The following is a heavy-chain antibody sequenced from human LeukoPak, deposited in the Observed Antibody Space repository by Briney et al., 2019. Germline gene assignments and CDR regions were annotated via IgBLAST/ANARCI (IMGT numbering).Heavy chain of an antibody. CDR1: GGSFSGYY. Sequence: PSETLSLTCAVYGGSFSGYYWSWIRQPPGKGLEWIGEINHSGSTNYNPSLKSRVTISVDTSKSQFSLKLSSVTAADTAVYYCASAAAGASYNWFDPWGQGTLVTVSS. V-gene: IGHV4-34*01. J-gene: IGHJ5*02. CDR3: ASAAAGASYNWFDP. CDR2: INHSGST. D-gene: IGHD6-13*01.